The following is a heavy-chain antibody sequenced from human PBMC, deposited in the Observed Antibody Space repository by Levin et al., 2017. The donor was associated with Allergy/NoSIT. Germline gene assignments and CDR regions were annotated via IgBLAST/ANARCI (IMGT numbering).Heavy chain of an antibody. CDR2: ISYDGTNK. CDR1: RFTFSSYG. J-gene: IGHJ4*02. CDR3: AKDLRAAAGPFDY. D-gene: IGHD6-13*01. Sequence: GGSLRLSCAASRFTFSSYGMHWVRQAPGKGLEWVAVISYDGTNKYYADSVKGRFTISRDNSKNTLYLQMNSLRAEDTAVYYCAKDLRAAAGPFDYWGQGTLVTVSS. V-gene: IGHV3-30*18.